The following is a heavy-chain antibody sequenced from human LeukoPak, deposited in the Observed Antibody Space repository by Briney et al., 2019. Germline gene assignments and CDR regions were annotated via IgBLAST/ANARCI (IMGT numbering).Heavy chain of an antibody. V-gene: IGHV3-21*01. CDR1: GFTFSSYT. D-gene: IGHD4-11*01. Sequence: PGGSLRLSCAASGFTFSSYTMNWVRQAPGKGLEWVSSISSGSNYIYYADSVRGRFTISRDNAENSLFLQMNSLRAEDTAVYYCAREITTDYWGQGTLVTVSS. CDR3: AREITTDY. J-gene: IGHJ4*02. CDR2: ISSGSNYI.